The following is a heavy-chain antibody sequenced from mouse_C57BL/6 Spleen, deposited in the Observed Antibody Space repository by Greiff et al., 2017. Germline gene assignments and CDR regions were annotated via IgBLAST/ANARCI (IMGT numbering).Heavy chain of an antibody. CDR2: IHPNSGST. CDR3: ARGGSYYEYDEDY. D-gene: IGHD2-4*01. J-gene: IGHJ2*01. CDR1: GYTFTSYW. V-gene: IGHV1-64*01. Sequence: VQLQQPGAELVKPGASVKLSCKASGYTFTSYWMHWVKQRPGQGLEWIGMIHPNSGSTNYNEKFKSKATLTVDKSSSTAYMQLSGLTSEDSAVYYCARGGSYYEYDEDYWGQGTTLTVSS.